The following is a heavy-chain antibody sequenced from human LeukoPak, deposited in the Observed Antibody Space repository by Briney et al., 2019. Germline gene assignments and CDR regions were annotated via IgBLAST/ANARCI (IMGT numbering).Heavy chain of an antibody. D-gene: IGHD2-2*01. V-gene: IGHV1-69*01. CDR1: GGTFSSYA. Sequence: GSSVKVSCKASGGTFSSYAISWLRQATGQGLEWMGGIIPIFGTANYAQKFQGRVTITADESTSTAYMELSSLRSEDTAVYYCARGPVDCSSTSCYGDNWFDPWGQGTLVTVSS. CDR2: IIPIFGTA. CDR3: ARGPVDCSSTSCYGDNWFDP. J-gene: IGHJ5*02.